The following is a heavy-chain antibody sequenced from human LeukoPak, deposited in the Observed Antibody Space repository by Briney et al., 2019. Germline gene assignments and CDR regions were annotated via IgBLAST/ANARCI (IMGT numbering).Heavy chain of an antibody. V-gene: IGHV4-59*03. Sequence: SETLSLTRTVSGDSISRYYWSWIRQSPGKGLEWIGYIFYSGISNYNPSLKSRVTVSVDTSKNQVSLKLRSVTAADTAVYYCAGLFSGYDPFDYWGQGTLVTVSS. CDR2: IFYSGIS. J-gene: IGHJ4*02. CDR3: AGLFSGYDPFDY. CDR1: GDSISRYY. D-gene: IGHD5-12*01.